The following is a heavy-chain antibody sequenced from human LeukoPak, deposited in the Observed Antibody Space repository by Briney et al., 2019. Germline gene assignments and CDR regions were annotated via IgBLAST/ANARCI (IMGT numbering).Heavy chain of an antibody. CDR1: GFTVSSNY. CDR3: AKAGSYPSGDYFDY. CDR2: IYSGGST. Sequence: GGSLRLSCAASGFTVSSNYMSWVRQAPGKGLEWVSVIYSGGSTYYADSVKGRFTISRDNSKNTLYLQMNSLRAEDTAVYYCAKAGSYPSGDYFDYWGQGTLVTVSS. J-gene: IGHJ4*02. D-gene: IGHD1-26*01. V-gene: IGHV3-66*01.